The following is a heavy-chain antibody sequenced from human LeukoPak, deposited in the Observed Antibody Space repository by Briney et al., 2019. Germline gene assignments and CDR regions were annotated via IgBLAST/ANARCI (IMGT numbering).Heavy chain of an antibody. CDR3: ARGRGDYYDSSGYSSGFDL. D-gene: IGHD3-22*01. J-gene: IGHJ2*01. CDR1: GGTFSSYA. CDR2: IIPIFGTA. Sequence: ASVKVSCKASGGTFSSYAISWVRQAPGQGLEWMRGIIPIFGTANYAQKFQGRVTITADESTSTAYMELSSLRSEDTAVYYCARGRGDYYDSSGYSSGFDLWGRGTLVTVSS. V-gene: IGHV1-69*13.